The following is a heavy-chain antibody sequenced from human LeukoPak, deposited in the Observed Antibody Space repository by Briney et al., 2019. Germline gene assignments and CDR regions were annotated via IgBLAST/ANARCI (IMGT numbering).Heavy chain of an antibody. CDR1: GFTFSSYW. J-gene: IGHJ3*02. Sequence: GGSLRLSCAASGFTFSSYWMSWVRQAPGKGLEWVANIKQDGSEKYYVDSVKGRFTISRDNAKNSLYLQMNSLRAEDTAVYYCARGIVGATTTLADAFDIWGQGTMVTVSS. CDR2: IKQDGSEK. V-gene: IGHV3-7*01. D-gene: IGHD1-26*01. CDR3: ARGIVGATTTLADAFDI.